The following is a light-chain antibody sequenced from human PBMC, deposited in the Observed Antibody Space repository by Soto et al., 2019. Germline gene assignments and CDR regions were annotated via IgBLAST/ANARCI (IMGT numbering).Light chain of an antibody. Sequence: QSVLTQPASASGSPGQSITISCTGTSSDVGLYDYVSWYQQHPGKAPQLMIYAASNRPSGVSNRCSASKSGNTASLFISGLQAEDEADYYCSSYTSDSSYVFGSGTKVTVL. CDR3: SSYTSDSSYV. J-gene: IGLJ1*01. V-gene: IGLV2-14*01. CDR2: AAS. CDR1: SSDVGLYDY.